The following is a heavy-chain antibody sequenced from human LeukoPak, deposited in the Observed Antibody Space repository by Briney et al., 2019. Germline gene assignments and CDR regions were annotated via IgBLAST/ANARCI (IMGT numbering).Heavy chain of an antibody. CDR3: ARGANILTGYPYYFDY. CDR1: GLTFSRSA. CDR2: ISYDGTNK. D-gene: IGHD3-9*01. J-gene: IGHJ4*02. V-gene: IGHV3-30*03. Sequence: GGSLRLSCAASGLTFSRSAMHWVRQAPGKGLEWVAVISYDGTNKYYEDSVKGRFTISRDSSKSTLYLQMNSLRAEDTAVYYCARGANILTGYPYYFDYWGQGTLVTVSS.